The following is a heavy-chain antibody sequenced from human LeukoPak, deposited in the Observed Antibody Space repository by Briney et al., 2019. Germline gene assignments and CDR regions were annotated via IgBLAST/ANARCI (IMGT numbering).Heavy chain of an antibody. V-gene: IGHV3-53*01. CDR2: IYSGGST. J-gene: IGHJ3*02. D-gene: IGHD3-22*01. CDR1: GFTVSSNY. CDR3: ARGGEYYYDSSGYYYILGAFDI. Sequence: GGSLRLSCAASGFTVSSNYLTWVRQAPGKGLEWVSVIYSGGSTYYADSVKGRFTISRDNSKNTLYLQMNSLRAEDTAVYYCARGGEYYYDSSGYYYILGAFDIWGQGTMVTVSS.